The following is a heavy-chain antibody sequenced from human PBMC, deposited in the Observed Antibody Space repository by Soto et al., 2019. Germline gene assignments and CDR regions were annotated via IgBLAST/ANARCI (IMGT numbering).Heavy chain of an antibody. CDR2: AIPVYGST. CDR3: ARRGVANSRDAFDI. V-gene: IGHV1-69*01. CDR1: GGTFSNYA. J-gene: IGHJ3*02. D-gene: IGHD1-26*01. Sequence: QVQLVQSGAEVKKPGTSVKVSCEVSGGTFSNYAITWVRQAPGQGLEWLGGAIPVYGSTNYAQKFQGRVTITAGESATTTFMELSSLRSDDTAAYYCARRGVANSRDAFDIWGQGTLDTVS.